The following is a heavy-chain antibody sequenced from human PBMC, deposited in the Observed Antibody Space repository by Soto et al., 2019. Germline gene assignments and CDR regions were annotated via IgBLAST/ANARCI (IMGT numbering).Heavy chain of an antibody. Sequence: QVQLVQSGPEVQKPGSSMTASCRASGGSSNTYSINWVGQAPGQGLEWIGGIIPMFRNANYAQKFKGRVTIIADASTSTVSMELSSLTSEDTAVYYCARLWGIAPRDDWGQGTLVTVSS. J-gene: IGHJ4*02. CDR1: GGSSNTYS. CDR3: ARLWGIAPRDD. CDR2: IIPMFRNA. D-gene: IGHD6-13*01. V-gene: IGHV1-69*12.